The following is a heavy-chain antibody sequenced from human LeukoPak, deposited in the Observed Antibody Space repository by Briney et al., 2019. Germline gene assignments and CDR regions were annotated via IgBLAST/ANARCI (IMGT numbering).Heavy chain of an antibody. V-gene: IGHV4-34*01. D-gene: IGHD1-1*01. J-gene: IGHJ5*02. CDR3: AREVGAAPWNNWLDP. CDR1: GGSFSGYY. CDR2: INHSGST. Sequence: PSETLSLTCAVYGGSFSGYYWSWIRQPPGKGLEWIGEINHSGSTNYNPSLKSRVTISVDTSKNQFSLKLSSVTAADTAVYYCAREVGAAPWNNWLDPWGQGTLVTVSP.